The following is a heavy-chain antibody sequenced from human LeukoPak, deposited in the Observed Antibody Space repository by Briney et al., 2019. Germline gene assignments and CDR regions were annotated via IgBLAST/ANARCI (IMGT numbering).Heavy chain of an antibody. Sequence: PGGSLRLSCAASGFTFSSYGMHWVRQAPGKGLEWVAFIRYDGSNKYSADSVKGRFTISRDNSKNTLYLQMNSLRAEDTAVYYCAKIPYDFWSGYTQFDYWGQGTLVTVSS. J-gene: IGHJ4*02. CDR3: AKIPYDFWSGYTQFDY. CDR1: GFTFSSYG. V-gene: IGHV3-30*02. CDR2: IRYDGSNK. D-gene: IGHD3-3*01.